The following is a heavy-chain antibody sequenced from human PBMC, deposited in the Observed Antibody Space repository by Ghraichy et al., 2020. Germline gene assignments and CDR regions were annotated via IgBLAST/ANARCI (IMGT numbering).Heavy chain of an antibody. J-gene: IGHJ6*02. Sequence: GGSLRLSCAASGFTFSSYAMSWVRQAPGKGLEWVSAISGSGGSTYYADSVKGRFTISRDNSKNTLYLQMNTLRAEDTAVYYCAKALRSGVYDFWSGYQRVYYYYGIDVWGQGTTVTVSS. CDR2: ISGSGGST. V-gene: IGHV3-23*01. D-gene: IGHD3-3*01. CDR3: AKALRSGVYDFWSGYQRVYYYYGIDV. CDR1: GFTFSSYA.